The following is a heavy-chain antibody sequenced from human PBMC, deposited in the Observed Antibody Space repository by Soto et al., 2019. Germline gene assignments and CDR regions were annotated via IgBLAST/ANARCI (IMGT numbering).Heavy chain of an antibody. V-gene: IGHV4-31*03. CDR2: ISYSGRT. D-gene: IGHD3-22*01. CDR3: ARARQYYDCGFDP. J-gene: IGHJ5*02. Sequence: QVQLQESGPGLVKPSQTLSLTCTVSGDSISSGAYYWSWIRQHPGKGLEWIGYISYSGRTYYNPSLKSRLTISLDTSDNQFSLKLTSLTAADSAIYYCARARQYYDCGFDPWGQGTLVTVSS. CDR1: GDSISSGAYY.